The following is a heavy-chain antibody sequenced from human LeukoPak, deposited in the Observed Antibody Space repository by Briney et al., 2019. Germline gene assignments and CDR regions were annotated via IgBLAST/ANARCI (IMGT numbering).Heavy chain of an antibody. CDR2: ISGSGQTI. V-gene: IGHV3-48*01. D-gene: IGHD2-21*02. CDR3: ARIDGRGDLSFDS. Sequence: GESLRLSCAASGFTFGFYNMNWVRQAPGKGLEWLSYISGSGQTIHYAESVKGRFTVSRDDAKKSLYLQMNSLRVEDTAVYYCARIDGRGDLSFDSWGQGTLVTVSS. CDR1: GFTFGFYN. J-gene: IGHJ4*02.